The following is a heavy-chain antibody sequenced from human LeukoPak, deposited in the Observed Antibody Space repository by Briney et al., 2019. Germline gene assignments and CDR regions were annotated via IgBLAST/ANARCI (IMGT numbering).Heavy chain of an antibody. J-gene: IGHJ4*02. Sequence: SVKVSCKASGGTFSSYTISWVRQAPGQGLEWMGRTIPILGIANYAQKFQGRVTITADKSTSTAYMELSSLRSEDTAVYYCARGTEALGALDYWGQGTLVTVSS. CDR3: ARGTEALGALDY. D-gene: IGHD1-26*01. CDR2: TIPILGIA. V-gene: IGHV1-69*02. CDR1: GGTFSSYT.